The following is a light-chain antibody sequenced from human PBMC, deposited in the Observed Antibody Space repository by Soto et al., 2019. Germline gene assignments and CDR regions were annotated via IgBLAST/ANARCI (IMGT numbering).Light chain of an antibody. V-gene: IGLV1-40*01. Sequence: QAVVTQPPSVSGAPGQRVTISCTGSSSNIGAGYDVHWYQQLPGTAPKLLIYGNSNRPSGVPDRFSGSKSGTSASLAITGLQAEDVADYYCQSYDSSLSGSWVFGGGTKLTVL. CDR1: SSNIGAGYD. CDR2: GNS. J-gene: IGLJ3*02. CDR3: QSYDSSLSGSWV.